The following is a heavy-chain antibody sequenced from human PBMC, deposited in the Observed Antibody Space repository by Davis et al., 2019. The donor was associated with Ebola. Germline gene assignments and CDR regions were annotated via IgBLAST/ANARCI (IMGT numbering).Heavy chain of an antibody. CDR1: GGTFSSYA. J-gene: IGHJ5*02. CDR3: ARGITMVRGENWFDP. V-gene: IGHV1-69*13. Sequence: SVKVSCKASGGTFSSYAISWVRQAPGQGLEWMGGIIPIFGTANYAQKFQGRVTITADESTSTAYMELSSLRSDDTAVYYCARGITMVRGENWFDPWGQGTLVTVSS. CDR2: IIPIFGTA. D-gene: IGHD3-10*01.